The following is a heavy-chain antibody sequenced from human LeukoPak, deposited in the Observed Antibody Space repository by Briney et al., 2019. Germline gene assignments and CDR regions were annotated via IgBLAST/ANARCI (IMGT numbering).Heavy chain of an antibody. CDR3: ARGRGTPDY. CDR1: GFTFSDSW. CDR2: INEDGSEK. J-gene: IGHJ4*02. V-gene: IGHV3-7*01. D-gene: IGHD1-1*01. Sequence: PGGSLRLTCAVSGFTFSDSWMTWVRQAPGKGLEWVANINEDGSEKTYVDSVRGRFSISKDNARNLMFLQMDWLRAEDTAVYFCARGRGTPDYWGQGTLVTVSS.